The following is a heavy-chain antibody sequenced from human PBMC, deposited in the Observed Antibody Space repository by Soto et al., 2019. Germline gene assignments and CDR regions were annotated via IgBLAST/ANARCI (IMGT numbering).Heavy chain of an antibody. CDR3: ARDGLSVAGKTYYYGMDV. D-gene: IGHD6-19*01. CDR1: GFTFSSYS. V-gene: IGHV3-21*01. CDR2: ISSSSSYI. Sequence: GGSLRLSCAASGFTFSSYSVNWVRQAPGKGLEWVSSISSSSSYIYYADSVKGRFTISRDNAKNSLYLQMNSLRAEDTAVYYCARDGLSVAGKTYYYGMDVWGQGTTVTVSS. J-gene: IGHJ6*02.